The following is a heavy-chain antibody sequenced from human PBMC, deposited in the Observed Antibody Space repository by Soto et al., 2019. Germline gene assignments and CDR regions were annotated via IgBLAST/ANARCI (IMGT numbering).Heavy chain of an antibody. J-gene: IGHJ4*02. CDR2: SRDKVHSHTT. CDR3: ARGVVSTGDFDY. D-gene: IGHD4-17*01. CDR1: GFTFSDHY. Sequence: EVQLAESGGGLVQPGGSLRLSCAASGFTFSDHYMDWVRQAPGKGLEWVGRSRDKVHSHTTEYAASVKGRVPISRVCPENSLYPLMISLKTEDTAVYYCARGVVSTGDFDYWGQGTLVTVSS. V-gene: IGHV3-72*01.